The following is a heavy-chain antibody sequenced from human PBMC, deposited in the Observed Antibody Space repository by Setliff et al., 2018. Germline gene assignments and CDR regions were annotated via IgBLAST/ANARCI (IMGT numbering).Heavy chain of an antibody. CDR3: ARLRKAVDGINFPRYMDV. CDR1: GGSFSSYY. V-gene: IGHV4-34*01. Sequence: SETLSLTCAVYGGSFSSYYWNWIRQPPGKGLEWTGEIHHSGSTKYNPSLKSRVTISVDTSKNQFSLRLSSVTAADTAVYYCARLRKAVDGINFPRYMDVWGKGTTVTVSS. D-gene: IGHD6-19*01. J-gene: IGHJ6*04. CDR2: IHHSGST.